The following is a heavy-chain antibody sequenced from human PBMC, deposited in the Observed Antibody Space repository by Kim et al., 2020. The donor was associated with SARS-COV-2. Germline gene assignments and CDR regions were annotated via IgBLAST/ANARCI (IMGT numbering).Heavy chain of an antibody. CDR3: ARHMVRGVIVPNYYYYGMDV. Sequence: GGSLRLSCAASGFTFSSYAMHWVRQAPGKGLEWVAVISYDGSNKYYADSVKGRFTISRDNSKNTLYLQMNSLRAEDTAVYYCARHMVRGVIVPNYYYYGMDVWGQGTTVTVSS. V-gene: IGHV3-30-3*01. J-gene: IGHJ6*02. CDR1: GFTFSSYA. D-gene: IGHD3-10*01. CDR2: ISYDGSNK.